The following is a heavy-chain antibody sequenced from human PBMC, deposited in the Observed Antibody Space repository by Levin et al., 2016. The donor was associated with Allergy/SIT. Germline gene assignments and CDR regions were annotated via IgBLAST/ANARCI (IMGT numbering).Heavy chain of an antibody. Sequence: GESLKISCAAPGFTFSSYAMSWVRQAPGKGLEWVSAISGSGGSTYYADSVKGRFTISRDNSKKTLYLQMNSLRAEDTAVYYCAKKGSSSWPGYYFDYWGQGTLVTVSS. V-gene: IGHV3-23*01. D-gene: IGHD6-13*01. CDR3: AKKGSSSWPGYYFDY. CDR1: GFTFSSYA. J-gene: IGHJ4*02. CDR2: ISGSGGST.